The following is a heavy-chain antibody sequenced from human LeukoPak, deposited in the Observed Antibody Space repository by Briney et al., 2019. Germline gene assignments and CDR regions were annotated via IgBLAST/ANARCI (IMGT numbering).Heavy chain of an antibody. Sequence: GGSLRLSCAASGFSFTTYWMGWVRQAPGKGLEWVANIQQDGTEKYYVDSVKGRFTISRDDAKNSLYLQMNSLRVEDTAVYYCAKLAKYFYGSETYYFFEHWGQGTPVTASS. D-gene: IGHD3-10*01. V-gene: IGHV3-7*01. CDR1: GFSFTTYW. J-gene: IGHJ4*02. CDR3: AKLAKYFYGSETYYFFEH. CDR2: IQQDGTEK.